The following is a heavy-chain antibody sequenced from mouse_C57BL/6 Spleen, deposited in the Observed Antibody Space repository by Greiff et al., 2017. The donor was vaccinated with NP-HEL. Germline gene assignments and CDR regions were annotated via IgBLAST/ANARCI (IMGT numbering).Heavy chain of an antibody. CDR1: GFTFSSYA. V-gene: IGHV5-9-1*02. CDR2: ISSGGDYI. J-gene: IGHJ4*01. Sequence: EVNVVESGAGLVKPGGSLKLSCAASGFTFSSYAMSWVRQTPEKRLEWVAYISSGGDYIYYTDTVKGRFTISRDNARNTLYLQMGSLKSEGTAMYYCTRDNAMDYWGQGTSVTVSS. CDR3: TRDNAMDY.